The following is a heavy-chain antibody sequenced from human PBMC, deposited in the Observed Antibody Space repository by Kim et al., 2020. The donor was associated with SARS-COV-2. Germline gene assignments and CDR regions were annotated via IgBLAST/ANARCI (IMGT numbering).Heavy chain of an antibody. J-gene: IGHJ6*02. Sequence: GGSLRLSCAASGFTFSSYAMHWVRQAPGKGLEWVAVISYDGSNKYYADSVKGRFTISRDNSKNTLYLQMNSLRAEDTAVYYCATSGSRSYYYYGMDIWGQGTTVTVSS. D-gene: IGHD3-10*01. CDR2: ISYDGSNK. CDR3: ATSGSRSYYYYGMDI. V-gene: IGHV3-30-3*01. CDR1: GFTFSSYA.